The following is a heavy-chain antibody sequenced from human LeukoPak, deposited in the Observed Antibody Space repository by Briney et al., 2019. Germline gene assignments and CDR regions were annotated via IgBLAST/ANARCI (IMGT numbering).Heavy chain of an antibody. CDR1: GGSISSSSYY. V-gene: IGHV4-61*02. CDR2: IYTSGST. CDR3: ARNTYFDY. Sequence: SETLSLTCTVSGGSISSSSYYWSWIRQPAGKGLEWIGRIYTSGSTNYNPSLKSRVTMSVDTSKNQFSLKLSSVTAADTAVYYCARNTYFDYWGQGTLVTVSS. J-gene: IGHJ4*02.